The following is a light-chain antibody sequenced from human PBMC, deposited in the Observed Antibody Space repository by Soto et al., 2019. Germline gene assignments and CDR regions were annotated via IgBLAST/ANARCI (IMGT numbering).Light chain of an antibody. V-gene: IGKV3-20*01. CDR1: QSVSSSS. J-gene: IGKJ4*01. CDR2: GAS. CDR3: QQYGSSPLT. Sequence: EIVLTQSPGTLSLSPGERATLSCRASQSVSSSSLACYQQRPGQAPRLLIYGASIRATDIPDRFSGSGSGTDFTLTISRLEPEDFAVYYCQQYGSSPLTFGGGTKVDIK.